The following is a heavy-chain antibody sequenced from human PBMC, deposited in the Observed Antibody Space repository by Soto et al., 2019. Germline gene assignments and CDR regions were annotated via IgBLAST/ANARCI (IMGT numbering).Heavy chain of an antibody. D-gene: IGHD3-3*01. J-gene: IGHJ4*02. Sequence: HPGGSLRLSCSASGFTFSSYAMHWVRQAPGKGLEYVSAISSNGGSTYYADSVKGRFTISRDNSKNTLYLQMSSLRAEDTAVYYCVKSVRRYYDFWSGSYYFDYWGQGTLVTVS. CDR3: VKSVRRYYDFWSGSYYFDY. CDR2: ISSNGGST. V-gene: IGHV3-64D*06. CDR1: GFTFSSYA.